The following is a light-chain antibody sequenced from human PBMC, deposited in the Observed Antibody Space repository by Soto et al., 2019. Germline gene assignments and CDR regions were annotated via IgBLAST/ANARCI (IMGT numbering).Light chain of an antibody. CDR1: QRISTY. Sequence: DIQMTQSPSTLSAGVGDRVTITCRASQRISTYLNRYQQKPGKAPTLLIYAASSLQSGVPSRLSGGVSGTYFTLTINSLQPEDFATYFCQQCYSSPRTFGQGTKV. CDR2: AAS. V-gene: IGKV1-39*01. J-gene: IGKJ1*01. CDR3: QQCYSSPRT.